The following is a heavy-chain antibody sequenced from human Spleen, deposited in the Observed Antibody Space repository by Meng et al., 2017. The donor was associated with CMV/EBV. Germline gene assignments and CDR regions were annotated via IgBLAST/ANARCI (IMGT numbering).Heavy chain of an antibody. CDR2: INHSGST. J-gene: IGHJ5*02. Sequence: LQTWAATLLKPSDTLSLPCAVYGGYFSGYYWSWIRQPPGKGLEWIGEINHSGSTNYNPSLKSRVTISVDTSKNQFSLKLSSVTAADTAVYYCAREWCSGGSCYPLSWFDPWGQGTLVTVSS. D-gene: IGHD2-15*01. CDR3: AREWCSGGSCYPLSWFDP. CDR1: GGYFSGYY. V-gene: IGHV4-34*01.